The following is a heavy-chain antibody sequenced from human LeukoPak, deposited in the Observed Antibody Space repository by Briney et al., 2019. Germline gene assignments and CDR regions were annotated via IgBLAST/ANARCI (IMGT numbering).Heavy chain of an antibody. CDR2: ITPRSATP. Sequence: GASLRVSSTASAGMFNTYAISWVRQAPGHGLGRMGRITPRSATPSQSQWIQGRVTITADRSTNTVYLDLSSLGSEDTALYFCAGDPPGTPVGFDVWGQGTMVTVSS. V-gene: IGHV1-69*06. D-gene: IGHD3-10*01. J-gene: IGHJ3*01. CDR1: AGMFNTYA. CDR3: AGDPPGTPVGFDV.